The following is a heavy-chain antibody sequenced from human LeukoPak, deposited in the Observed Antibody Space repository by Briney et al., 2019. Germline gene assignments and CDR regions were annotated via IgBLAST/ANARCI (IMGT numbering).Heavy chain of an antibody. Sequence: PSETLSLTCPLYGGAIISDNFYWGWVRQPPGKGLEWVGSINYSGTTYYNPSLRRPVSISVDTSRTQFFLRLNAVTAAYTAVYYCGRLFDAWGQGSLVTVSS. CDR3: GRLFDA. CDR1: GGAIISDNFY. V-gene: IGHV4-39*01. J-gene: IGHJ4*02. CDR2: INYSGTT.